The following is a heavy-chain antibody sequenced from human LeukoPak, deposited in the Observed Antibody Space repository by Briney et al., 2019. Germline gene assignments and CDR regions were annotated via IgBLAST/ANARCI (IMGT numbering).Heavy chain of an antibody. CDR3: ARGSSGWYFSAFDI. D-gene: IGHD6-19*01. V-gene: IGHV4-34*01. J-gene: IGHJ3*02. CDR2: INHSGST. Sequence: SSETLSLTCAVYGGSFSGYYWSWIRQPPGKGLEWIGEINHSGSTNYNPSLKSRVTISVDTSKNQFSLKLSSVTAADTAVYYCARGSSGWYFSAFDIWGQGTMVTVSS. CDR1: GGSFSGYY.